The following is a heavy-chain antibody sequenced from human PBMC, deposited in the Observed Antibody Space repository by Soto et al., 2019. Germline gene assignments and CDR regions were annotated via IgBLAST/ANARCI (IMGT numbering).Heavy chain of an antibody. Sequence: GGSLRLSSAASGFTFNSYAMSWARQAPGKGLEWVSAISGSGGSTYYADSVKGRFTISRDNSKNTLYLQMNSLRAEDTAVYYCAKDPYDILTGYYYGPGYWGQGTLVTVSS. J-gene: IGHJ4*02. CDR3: AKDPYDILTGYYYGPGY. CDR1: GFTFNSYA. D-gene: IGHD3-9*01. CDR2: ISGSGGST. V-gene: IGHV3-23*01.